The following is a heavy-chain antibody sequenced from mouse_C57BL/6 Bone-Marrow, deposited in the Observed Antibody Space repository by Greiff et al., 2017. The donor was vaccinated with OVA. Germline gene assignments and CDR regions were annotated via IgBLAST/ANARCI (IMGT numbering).Heavy chain of an antibody. Sequence: EVQLQQSGAELVRPGASVKLSCTASGFNIKDYYMHWVKQRPEQGLEWIGWIDPANGDTEYASKFQGKATITADTSSNTAYLQLSSLTSEDTAVYYCTTSYDYRYFDVWGTGTTVTVSS. V-gene: IGHV14-4*01. CDR1: GFNIKDYY. CDR2: IDPANGDT. D-gene: IGHD2-4*01. CDR3: TTSYDYRYFDV. J-gene: IGHJ1*03.